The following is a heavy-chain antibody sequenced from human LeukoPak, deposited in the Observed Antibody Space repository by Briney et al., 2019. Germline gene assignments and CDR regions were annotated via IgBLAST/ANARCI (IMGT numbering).Heavy chain of an antibody. CDR3: ARTLLLPGVSL. D-gene: IGHD2-8*02. Sequence: GGSLRLSCAASGFTFSGYEMNWVRQAPGQGLEWVSSISTSGNTIYYADSVKGRFTISRDNGKTSLYLQIYSLRAEDTAVYFCARTLLLPGVSLWGQGTMVTVSS. CDR2: ISTSGNTI. CDR1: GFTFSGYE. V-gene: IGHV3-48*03. J-gene: IGHJ3*01.